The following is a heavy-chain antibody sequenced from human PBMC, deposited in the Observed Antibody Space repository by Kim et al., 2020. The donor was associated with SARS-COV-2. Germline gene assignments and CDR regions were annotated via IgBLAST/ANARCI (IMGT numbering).Heavy chain of an antibody. D-gene: IGHD6-19*01. CDR3: ARQWLGTRANWFDP. J-gene: IGHJ5*02. Sequence: SPSFQGHVTISADKSISTAYLQWSSLKASDTAMYYCARQWLGTRANWFDPWGQGTLVTVSS. V-gene: IGHV5-10-1*01.